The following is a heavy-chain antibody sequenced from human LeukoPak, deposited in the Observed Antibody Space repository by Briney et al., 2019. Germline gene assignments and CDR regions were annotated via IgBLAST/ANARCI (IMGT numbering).Heavy chain of an antibody. CDR2: INHSGST. CDR3: ARGPRRYGVVVPAAPSGAFDI. CDR1: GGSFSGYY. J-gene: IGHJ3*02. Sequence: PETLSLTCAVYGGSFSGYYWSWIRQPPGKGLEWIGEINHSGSTNYNPSLKSRVTISVDTSKNQFSLKLSSVTAADTAVYYCARGPRRYGVVVPAAPSGAFDIWGQGTMVTVSS. D-gene: IGHD2-2*01. V-gene: IGHV4-34*01.